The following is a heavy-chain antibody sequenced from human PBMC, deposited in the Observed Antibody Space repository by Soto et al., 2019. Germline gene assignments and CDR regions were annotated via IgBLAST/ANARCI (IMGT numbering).Heavy chain of an antibody. CDR3: ATRNYYDSSGYYYPYYLDY. Sequence: GGSLRLSCAASGLTFSSYAMSWVRQAPGKGLEWVSAISGSGGATYYADSVKGRFTISRDNSKNTLYLQMNSLRAEDTAVYYCATRNYYDSSGYYYPYYLDYWGQGTLVTVSS. V-gene: IGHV3-23*01. J-gene: IGHJ4*02. CDR1: GLTFSSYA. CDR2: ISGSGGAT. D-gene: IGHD3-22*01.